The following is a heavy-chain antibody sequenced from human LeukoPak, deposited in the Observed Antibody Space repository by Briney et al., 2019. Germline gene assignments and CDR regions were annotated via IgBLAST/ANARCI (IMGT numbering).Heavy chain of an antibody. D-gene: IGHD5-12*01. V-gene: IGHV3-21*01. CDR1: GFTFSSYS. CDR3: ARDSTGYGGYNWFDP. CDR2: VSSSSSYI. J-gene: IGHJ5*02. Sequence: PGGSLRLSCAASGFTFSSYSMNWVRQAPGKGLEWVSSVSSSSSYIYYADSVKGRFTISRDNAKNSLYLQMNSLRAEDTAVYYCARDSTGYGGYNWFDPWGQGTLVTVSS.